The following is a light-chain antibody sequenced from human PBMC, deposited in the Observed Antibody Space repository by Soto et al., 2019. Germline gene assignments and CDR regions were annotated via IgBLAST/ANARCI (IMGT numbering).Light chain of an antibody. Sequence: QSVLTQPASVSGSPGQSITISCTGTSSVVGGYNYVSWYQQHPGKAPKLMIYYVSHRPSGVSNRFSGSKSGNTASLTIPGLQAEDEADYYCSSYTSINSYVFGTGTKVTVL. J-gene: IGLJ1*01. V-gene: IGLV2-14*03. CDR3: SSYTSINSYV. CDR1: SSVVGGYNY. CDR2: YVS.